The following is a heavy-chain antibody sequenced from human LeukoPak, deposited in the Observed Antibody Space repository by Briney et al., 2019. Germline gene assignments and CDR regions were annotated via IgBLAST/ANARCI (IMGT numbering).Heavy chain of an antibody. J-gene: IGHJ3*02. CDR3: ARGGIITSYAFEI. Sequence: GGSLRLSCAASGFSFSDYSMSWIRQAPGKGLEWISYISSNGSATVYADSVKGRFTISRDNARNSLYLQMNSLRAEDTAVYYCARGGIITSYAFEIWGQGAMVTVSP. D-gene: IGHD1-26*01. CDR1: GFSFSDYS. V-gene: IGHV3-11*04. CDR2: ISSNGSAT.